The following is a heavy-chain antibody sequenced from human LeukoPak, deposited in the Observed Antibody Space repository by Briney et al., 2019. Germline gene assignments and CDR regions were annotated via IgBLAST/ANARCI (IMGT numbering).Heavy chain of an antibody. CDR2: TYYRSKWYK. V-gene: IGHV6-1*01. CDR1: GDSVSINSAA. CDR3: ARGRGYRLDY. Sequence: SQTLSLTSAISGDSVSINSAAWKWSRQSPSTCLEWLGMTYYRSKWYKQYAGSVKSRITIKPARSKNQFTLQLNSVTPEDTAVYYCARGRGYRLDYWGQGTLVTVSS. D-gene: IGHD5-18*01. J-gene: IGHJ4*02.